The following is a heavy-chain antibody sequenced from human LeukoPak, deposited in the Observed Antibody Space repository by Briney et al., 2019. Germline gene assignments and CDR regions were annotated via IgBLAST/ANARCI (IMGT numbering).Heavy chain of an antibody. CDR3: AREVGGSGSYYHDVWFDP. J-gene: IGHJ5*02. V-gene: IGHV1-2*02. CDR2: INPNSGGT. CDR1: GYTFTGYY. D-gene: IGHD3-10*01. Sequence: GASVKVSCKASGYTFTGYYMHWVRQAPGQGLEWMGWINPNSGGTNYAQKFQGRVTMTRDTSISTAYMELSRLRSDDTAVYYCAREVGGSGSYYHDVWFDPWGQGTLVTVSS.